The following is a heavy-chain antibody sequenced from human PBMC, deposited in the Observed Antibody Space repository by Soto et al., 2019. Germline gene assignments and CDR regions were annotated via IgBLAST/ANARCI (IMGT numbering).Heavy chain of an antibody. J-gene: IGHJ4*02. CDR2: ISAYNGNT. CDR1: GGTFSSYA. V-gene: IGHV1-18*01. CDR3: ARDRNFDWLLYYFDY. D-gene: IGHD3-9*01. Sequence: ASVKVSCKASGGTFSSYAISWVRQAPGQGLEWMGWISAYNGNTNYAQKLQGRVTMTTYTSTSTAYMELRSLRSDDTAVYYCARDRNFDWLLYYFDYWGQGTLVTVSS.